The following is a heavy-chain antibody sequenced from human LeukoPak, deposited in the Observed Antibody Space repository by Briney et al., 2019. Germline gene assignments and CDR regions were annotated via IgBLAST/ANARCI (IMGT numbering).Heavy chain of an antibody. CDR3: AGGPPYGMDV. Sequence: SETLSLTCAVYGGSFSGYYWSWIRQPPGKGLEWIGEINHSGSTNYNPSLKSRVTISVDTSKNQFSLKLSSVTAADTAVYYCAGGPPYGMDVWGQGTTVTVSS. J-gene: IGHJ6*02. CDR1: GGSFSGYY. CDR2: INHSGST. V-gene: IGHV4-34*01.